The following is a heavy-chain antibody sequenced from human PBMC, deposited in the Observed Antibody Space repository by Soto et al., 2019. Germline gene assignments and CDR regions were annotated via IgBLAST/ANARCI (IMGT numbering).Heavy chain of an antibody. CDR2: IWYDGSNK. CDR3: ALLLCILRCIAVDAFDI. V-gene: IGHV3-33*01. D-gene: IGHD3-10*02. J-gene: IGHJ3*02. CDR1: GFTFSSYG. Sequence: PGGSLRLSCAASGFTFSSYGMHWVRQAPGKGLEWVAVIWYDGSNKYYADSVKGRFTISRDNSKNTLYLQMNSLRAEDTAVYYCALLLCILRCIAVDAFDIWGHGTMVTVSS.